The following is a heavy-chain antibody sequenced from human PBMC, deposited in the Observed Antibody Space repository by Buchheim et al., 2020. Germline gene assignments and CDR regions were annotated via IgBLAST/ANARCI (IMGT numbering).Heavy chain of an antibody. D-gene: IGHD3-22*01. CDR3: AKSYAGWLLRSGNWFDP. CDR2: ISGSGGST. J-gene: IGHJ5*02. V-gene: IGHV3-23*01. CDR1: GFTFSSYA. Sequence: EVQLLESGGGLVQPGGSLRLSCAASGFTFSSYAMSWVRQAPGKGLEWVSAISGSGGSTYYAASVKGRFTISRDNSKNTLYLQMNSLRAEDTAVYYCAKSYAGWLLRSGNWFDPWGQGTL.